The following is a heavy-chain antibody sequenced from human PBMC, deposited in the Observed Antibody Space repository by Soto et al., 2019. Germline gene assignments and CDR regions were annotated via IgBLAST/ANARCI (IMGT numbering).Heavy chain of an antibody. Sequence: EVQLVESGGGLVQPGGSLRLSCAVSGFTVSNIYMIWVRQAPGKGLEWVSVIYSGDSTYYADSVRGRFTISRDNSKNTLYVQMNSLRAEDTAVYYCAREGSGLDYWGQGTLVTVSS. V-gene: IGHV3-66*01. CDR3: AREGSGLDY. CDR2: IYSGDST. CDR1: GFTVSNIY. D-gene: IGHD2-15*01. J-gene: IGHJ4*02.